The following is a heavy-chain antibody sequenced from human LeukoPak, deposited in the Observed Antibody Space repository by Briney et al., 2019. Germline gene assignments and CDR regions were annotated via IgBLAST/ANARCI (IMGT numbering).Heavy chain of an antibody. D-gene: IGHD3-3*01. J-gene: IGHJ4*02. CDR2: ISGSGGST. CDR1: RFTFSSYA. V-gene: IGHV3-23*01. Sequence: GGSLRLSCAASRFTFSSYAMSWVRQAPGKGLEWVSAISGSGGSTYYADSVKGRFTISRDNSKNTLYLQMNSLRAEDTAVYYCAKGYYDFWSGHHHFDYWGQGTLVTVSS. CDR3: AKGYYDFWSGHHHFDY.